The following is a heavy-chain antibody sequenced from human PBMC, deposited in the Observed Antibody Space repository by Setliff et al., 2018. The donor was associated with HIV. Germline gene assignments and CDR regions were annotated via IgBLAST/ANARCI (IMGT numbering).Heavy chain of an antibody. CDR3: ARDSRWLQFPYFDS. J-gene: IGHJ4*01. CDR1: GGSITSGNYF. Sequence: SETLSLTCTVSGGSITSGNYFWSWIRQPAGKGLEWIGHMYTDGSTNYNPSFKSRVTISADTSKNQFSLKLSSVTAADTAVYYCARDSRWLQFPYFDSWGQGTPVTVYS. D-gene: IGHD5-12*01. CDR2: MYTDGST. V-gene: IGHV4-61*09.